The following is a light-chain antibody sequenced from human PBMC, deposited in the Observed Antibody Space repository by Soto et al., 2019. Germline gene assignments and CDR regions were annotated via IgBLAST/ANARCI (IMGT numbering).Light chain of an antibody. J-gene: IGKJ5*01. V-gene: IGKV1-39*01. CDR2: VAS. Sequence: DIQLTHPPSSLSASVGDRVTITCRASQSISRYLNWYQQKPGKAPNLLIYVASSLQREVPSRFSGSGSGTDFTLTITSLQPEDFATYYCQQSYGTPITFGQGTRLEIK. CDR1: QSISRY. CDR3: QQSYGTPIT.